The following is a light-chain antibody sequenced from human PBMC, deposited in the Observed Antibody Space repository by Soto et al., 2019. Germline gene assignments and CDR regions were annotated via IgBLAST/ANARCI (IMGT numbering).Light chain of an antibody. CDR2: DVS. CDR3: QQYNNWPFS. CDR1: QGVTTN. V-gene: IGKV3-15*01. Sequence: IVMTQSPATLSVSPWERATLSCRAGQGVTTNFAWYQQKSGQSPRLLIYDVSIRATGVPARFSGTGSETDFTLTISGLQSEDSAVYFCQQYNNWPFSFGQGTRLEI. J-gene: IGKJ5*01.